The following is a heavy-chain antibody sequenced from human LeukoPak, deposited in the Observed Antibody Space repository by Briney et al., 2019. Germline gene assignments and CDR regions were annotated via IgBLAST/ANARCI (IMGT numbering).Heavy chain of an antibody. D-gene: IGHD3-22*01. CDR2: INHSGST. CDR1: GGSSSGYY. J-gene: IGHJ3*02. Sequence: SETLSLTCAVYGGSSSGYYWSWIRQPPGKGLEWIGEINHSGSTNYNPSLKSRVTISVDTSKNQFSLKLNSVTAADTAVYYCARVWGVTDFYDSRGAFDIWGQGTMVTVSS. CDR3: ARVWGVTDFYDSRGAFDI. V-gene: IGHV4-34*01.